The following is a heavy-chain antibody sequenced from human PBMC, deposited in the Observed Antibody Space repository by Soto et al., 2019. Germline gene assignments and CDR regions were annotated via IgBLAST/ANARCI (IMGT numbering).Heavy chain of an antibody. V-gene: IGHV5-51*01. J-gene: IGHJ4*02. CDR3: ARAGGLRAATPRGDY. Sequence: GESLKISCKASGYSYTNYWIGWVRQMPGKGLEWMGTIYPGDSDTTYSPSFQGQVTISADKSISTAYLQWSSLKASDTAMYYCARAGGLRAATPRGDYWGQGTLVTVSS. CDR2: IYPGDSDT. CDR1: GYSYTNYW. D-gene: IGHD2-15*01.